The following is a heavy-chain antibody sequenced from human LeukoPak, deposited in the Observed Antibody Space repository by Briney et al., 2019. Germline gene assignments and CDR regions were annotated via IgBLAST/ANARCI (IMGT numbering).Heavy chain of an antibody. CDR2: ISAYNGNT. V-gene: IGHV1-18*01. CDR3: ARGGYCSSTSCYRFFDY. J-gene: IGHJ4*02. Sequence: ASVKVSCKASGYTFTSYGISWVRQAPGQGLEWMGWISAYNGNTNYAQKLQGRVTMTTDTSTSTAYMELRSLRSDDTAVYYCARGGYCSSTSCYRFFDYWGQGTLVTVSS. CDR1: GYTFTSYG. D-gene: IGHD2-2*01.